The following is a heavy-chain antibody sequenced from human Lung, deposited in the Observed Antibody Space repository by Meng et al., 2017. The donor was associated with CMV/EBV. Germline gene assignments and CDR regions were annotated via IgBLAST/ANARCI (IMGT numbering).Heavy chain of an antibody. V-gene: IGHV4-39*07. J-gene: IGHJ4*02. CDR3: VTETGYNYDN. CDR2: IYFSGNT. CDR1: GGSISSSSYY. Sequence: QLQLQGAGPGQVQSSAPLSLTCSVSGGSISSSSYYWGWIRQSQGKGLEWIGSIYFSGNTYYNPSLKSRVTMSVGTAQNKFSLTLRSVTAADTAVYYCVTETGYNYDNWGQGALVTVSS. D-gene: IGHD5-24*01.